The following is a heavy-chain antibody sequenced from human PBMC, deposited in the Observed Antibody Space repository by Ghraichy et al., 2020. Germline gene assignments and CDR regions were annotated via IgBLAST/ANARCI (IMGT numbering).Heavy chain of an antibody. D-gene: IGHD4-23*01. CDR2: IYHSGST. CDR3: ARVLSTVVSPGFDY. V-gene: IGHV4-38-2*01. J-gene: IGHJ4*02. Sequence: SETLSLTCAVSGYSISDGYYWAWIRQPPGKGLEWIAFIYHSGSTYYAPSLQSRVTMSVDTSTNHFSLTLTAVTAADTAGYYCARVLSTVVSPGFDYWGQGKLVTVSA. CDR1: GYSISDGYY.